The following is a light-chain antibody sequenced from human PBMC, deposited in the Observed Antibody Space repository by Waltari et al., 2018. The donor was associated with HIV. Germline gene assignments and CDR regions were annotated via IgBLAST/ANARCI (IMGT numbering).Light chain of an antibody. CDR2: EDN. V-gene: IGLV6-57*01. CDR3: QSYDSSNHVV. Sequence: FMLPQPHSVSESPGKTVTISCPRSSGSIASNYVQWYQQRPGSSPTTVIYEDNQRPSGVPDRFSGSIDSSSNSASLTISGLKTEDEADYYCQSYDSSNHVVFGGGTKLTVL. CDR1: SGSIASNY. J-gene: IGLJ2*01.